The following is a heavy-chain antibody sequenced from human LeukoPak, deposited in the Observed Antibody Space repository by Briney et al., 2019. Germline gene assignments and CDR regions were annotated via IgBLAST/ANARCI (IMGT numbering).Heavy chain of an antibody. CDR2: IIPIFGTA. D-gene: IGHD3-22*01. J-gene: IGHJ4*02. V-gene: IGHV1-69*05. CDR1: GGTFSSYA. CDR3: ARVLGGYYDSSGYYAVDY. Sequence: SVKVSCKASGGTFSSYAISWVRQAPGQGLEWMGGIIPIFGTANYAQKFQGRVTITTDESTSTAYMELSSLRSDDTAVYYCARVLGGYYDSSGYYAVDYWGQGTLVTVSS.